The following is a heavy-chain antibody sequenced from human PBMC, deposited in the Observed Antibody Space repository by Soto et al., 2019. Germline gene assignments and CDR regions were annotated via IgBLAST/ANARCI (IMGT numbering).Heavy chain of an antibody. J-gene: IGHJ4*02. V-gene: IGHV2-5*02. CDR1: GFSLTTREVG. D-gene: IGHD3-22*01. CDR3: ARNVEYYTSAHYRN. CDR2: LYWDDDK. Sequence: QITLKESGPTLVKPTQTLTLTCSFSGFSLTTREVGVGWIRQPPGKALEWLALLYWDDDKRYNPSLKSRLAITKETSKNQVVLTMPNMAPVDTATYYGARNVEYYTSAHYRNWGQGPLVTVSS.